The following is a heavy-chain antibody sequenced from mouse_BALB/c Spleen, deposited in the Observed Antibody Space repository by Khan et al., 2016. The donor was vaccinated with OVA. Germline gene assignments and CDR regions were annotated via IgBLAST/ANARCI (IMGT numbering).Heavy chain of an antibody. D-gene: IGHD2-14*01. CDR3: AKNYRYDVYFDY. J-gene: IGHJ2*01. V-gene: IGHV1S136*01. CDR1: GYTFTSYV. CDR2: IYPYNDDT. Sequence: VQLKQSGPELVKPGASVKMSCKASGYTFTSYVMHWLRQRPGQGLEWIGYIYPYNDDTKYNEEFKGKATLTSDRSSSTAYMELSSLTSDDSAVYYCAKNYRYDVYFDYWGQGTTLTVSS.